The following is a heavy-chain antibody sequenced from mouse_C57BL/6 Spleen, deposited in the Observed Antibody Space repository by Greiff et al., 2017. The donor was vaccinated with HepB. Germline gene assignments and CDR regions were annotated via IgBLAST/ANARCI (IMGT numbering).Heavy chain of an antibody. Sequence: QVQLKESGPGLVAPSQRLSITCTVSGFSLTSYGVHWVRQPPGKGLEWLVVIWSDGSTTYNSALKSRLSISKDNSKSQVFLKMNSLQTDDTAMYYCARHGLRRGPTGEGNAMDYWGQGTSVTVSS. V-gene: IGHV2-6-1*01. J-gene: IGHJ4*01. CDR1: GFSLTSYG. CDR3: ARHGLRRGPTGEGNAMDY. CDR2: IWSDGST. D-gene: IGHD2-4*01.